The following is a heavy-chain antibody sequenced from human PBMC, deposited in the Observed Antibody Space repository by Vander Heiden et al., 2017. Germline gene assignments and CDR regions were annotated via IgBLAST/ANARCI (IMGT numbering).Heavy chain of an antibody. J-gene: IGHJ4*02. CDR3: AKVRCSSTSCYWGYYFDY. CDR1: GFTFSNYA. CDR2: ISGSGGST. D-gene: IGHD2-2*01. V-gene: IGHV3-23*01. Sequence: EVQLLESGGGLVQPGGSLRLSCAASGFTFSNYAMSWVRQAPGKGLEWVSAISGSGGSTYYADSVKGRFTISRDNSKNTLYLQMNSLRAEDTAVYYCAKVRCSSTSCYWGYYFDYWGQGTLVTVSS.